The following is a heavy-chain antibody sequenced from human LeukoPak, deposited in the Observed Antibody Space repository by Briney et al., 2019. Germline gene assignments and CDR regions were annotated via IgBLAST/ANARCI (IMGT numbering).Heavy chain of an antibody. V-gene: IGHV3-74*01. CDR3: ASGGKYFDWYYYMDV. Sequence: PGGSLRLSCAASGFTFSSYWMHWVRQAPGKGLVWVSRINSDGSSTSYADSVKGRFTISRDNAKNTLYLQMNSLRAEDTAVYYCASGGKYFDWYYYMDVWGKGTTVTVSS. J-gene: IGHJ6*03. CDR2: INSDGSST. D-gene: IGHD3-9*01. CDR1: GFTFSSYW.